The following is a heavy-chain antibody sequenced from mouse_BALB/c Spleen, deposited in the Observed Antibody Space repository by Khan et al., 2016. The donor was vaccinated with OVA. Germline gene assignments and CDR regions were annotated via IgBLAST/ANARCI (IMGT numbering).Heavy chain of an antibody. V-gene: IGHV1-20*02. CDR3: ARKNGSDFDY. Sequence: VQLKESGPELVKPGASVKISCKASGYSFTGYFMNWVMQSHGKSLEWIGRINPHIGETFYNQKFKGKVTLTVDESSSTVHMELRSLASEDSAVYYCARKNGSDFDYWGQGTTLTVSS. CDR1: GYSFTGYF. CDR2: INPHIGET. J-gene: IGHJ2*01. D-gene: IGHD1-1*01.